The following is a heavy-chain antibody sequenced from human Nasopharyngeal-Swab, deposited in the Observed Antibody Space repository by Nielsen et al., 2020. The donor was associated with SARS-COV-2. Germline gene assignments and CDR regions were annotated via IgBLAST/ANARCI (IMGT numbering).Heavy chain of an antibody. D-gene: IGHD5-12*01. CDR1: GYSFTSYW. V-gene: IGHV5-51*01. J-gene: IGHJ6*02. CDR3: VRPEGVATSFKYYFQYGMDV. CDR2: IYPRDSDT. Sequence: GESLKISCRGSGYSFTSYWIAWVRQMPGKGLEWMEIIYPRDSDTRYSPSFQGQVTISADKSISTAYLQWSSLKASDTAMYYCVRPEGVATSFKYYFQYGMDVWGRGTMVTVPS.